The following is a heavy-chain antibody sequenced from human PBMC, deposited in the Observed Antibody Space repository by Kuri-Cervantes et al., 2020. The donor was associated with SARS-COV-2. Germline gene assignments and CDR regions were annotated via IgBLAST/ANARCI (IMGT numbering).Heavy chain of an antibody. V-gene: IGHV3-23*01. Sequence: GGSLRLSCAASGFIFNNFALSWVRQAPGKGLEWVSASGAASGSSGSSPYYADSVKGRFTISRDNSKNTLYLQMNSLRAEDTAVYYCANLQWLLIDDAFDIWGQGTMVTVSS. CDR1: GFIFNNFA. D-gene: IGHD3-22*01. CDR2: SGAASGSSGSSP. CDR3: ANLQWLLIDDAFDI. J-gene: IGHJ3*02.